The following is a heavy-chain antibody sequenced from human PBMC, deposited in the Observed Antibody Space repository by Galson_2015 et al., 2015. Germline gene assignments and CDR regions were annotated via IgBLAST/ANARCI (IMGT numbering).Heavy chain of an antibody. CDR3: AVDCSSPFTFYYGMDV. Sequence: SCKASGCTFSSYAISCVGQAPGPGLEWMGGVIPIFGTANYAQKFQDRVTITAYESTSTAYMELSSLRSEDTTVYYCAVDCSSPFTFYYGMDVWGQGTTVTVSS. J-gene: IGHJ6*02. D-gene: IGHD6-13*01. CDR2: VIPIFGTA. CDR1: GCTFSSYA. V-gene: IGHV1-69*01.